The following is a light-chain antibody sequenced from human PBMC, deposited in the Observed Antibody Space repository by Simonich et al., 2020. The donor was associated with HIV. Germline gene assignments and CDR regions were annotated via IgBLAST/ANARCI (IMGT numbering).Light chain of an antibody. Sequence: EIVMTQSPATLSVSPGERPTLSCRASQSVSSNLAWYQQKPGQAPRLLIYGASTRATGVPARFSGSGSGTEFTLTISSLQSEDVAVYYCQQYNNWPPLTFGGGTKVEIK. V-gene: IGKV3-15*01. CDR3: QQYNNWPPLT. J-gene: IGKJ4*01. CDR2: GAS. CDR1: QSVSSN.